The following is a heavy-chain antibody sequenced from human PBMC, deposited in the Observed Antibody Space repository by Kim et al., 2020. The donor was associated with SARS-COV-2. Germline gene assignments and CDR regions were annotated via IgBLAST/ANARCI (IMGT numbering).Heavy chain of an antibody. CDR3: ARDRGYSSGWYAPNWFDP. J-gene: IGHJ5*02. D-gene: IGHD6-19*01. V-gene: IGHV3-53*01. Sequence: KGRFTISSNNSKNALYLKMKSLRAEDTAVYYCARDRGYSSGWYAPNWFDPWGQGTLVTVSS.